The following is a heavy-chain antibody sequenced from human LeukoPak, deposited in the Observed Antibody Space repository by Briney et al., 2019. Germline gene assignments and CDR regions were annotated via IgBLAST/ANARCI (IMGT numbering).Heavy chain of an antibody. D-gene: IGHD2-15*01. V-gene: IGHV3-21*01. CDR2: ISSSCDA. CDR1: GFTFSSSS. J-gene: IGHJ4*02. CDR3: ARELVVKQDLDC. Sequence: PGGSLTLSCAASGFTFSSSSMKWVPQAPGTALVWVSSISSSCDAYNADSVKGRFTISRDNAKNSLYLQMNNLRAEDTAVYYCARELVVKQDLDCWSQGTLVTVSS.